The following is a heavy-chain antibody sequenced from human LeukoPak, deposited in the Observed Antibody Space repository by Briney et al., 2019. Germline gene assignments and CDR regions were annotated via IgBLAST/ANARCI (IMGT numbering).Heavy chain of an antibody. CDR1: GGSISSGGYY. CDR2: IYYSGST. CDR3: ARCSQPKGTTVTEVYYFDY. V-gene: IGHV4-31*03. Sequence: SETLSLTCTVSGGSISSGGYYWSWIPQHPGKGLEWIGNIYYSGSTYYNPSLKSRVTISVDTSKNQFSLKLSSVTAADTAVYYCARCSQPKGTTVTEVYYFDYWGQGTLVTVSS. J-gene: IGHJ4*02. D-gene: IGHD4-17*01.